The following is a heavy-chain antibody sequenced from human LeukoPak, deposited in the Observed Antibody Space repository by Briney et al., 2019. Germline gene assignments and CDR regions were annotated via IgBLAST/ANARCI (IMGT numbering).Heavy chain of an antibody. D-gene: IGHD5-18*01. V-gene: IGHV3-7*01. CDR1: GFTFSSYW. Sequence: GSLRLSCAASGFTFSSYWMSWVRQAPGKGLEWVANIKQDGSEKYYVDSVKGRFTISRDNAKNSLYLQMNSLRAEDTAVYYCARVGPEEPLWLLSYYYYYYMDVWGKGTTVTVSS. CDR2: IKQDGSEK. J-gene: IGHJ6*03. CDR3: ARVGPEEPLWLLSYYYYYYMDV.